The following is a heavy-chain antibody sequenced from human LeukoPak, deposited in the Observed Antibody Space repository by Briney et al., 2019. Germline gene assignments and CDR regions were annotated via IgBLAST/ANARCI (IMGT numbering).Heavy chain of an antibody. CDR1: GDSISTSDYH. V-gene: IGHV4-39*01. D-gene: IGHD3-3*01. CDR3: ARQGDSTKGYYLDWFDP. Sequence: PSETLSLTCTVSGDSISTSDYHWGWMRQPPGKGPEWIGTLYHSGSTHYNPSLESRITISVDTSENQFSLKLYSVTAADTAVYYCARQGDSTKGYYLDWFDPWGQGTLVIVSS. J-gene: IGHJ5*02. CDR2: LYHSGST.